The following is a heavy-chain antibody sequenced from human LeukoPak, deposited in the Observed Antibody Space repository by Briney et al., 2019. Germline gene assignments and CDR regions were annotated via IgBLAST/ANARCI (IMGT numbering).Heavy chain of an antibody. CDR1: GFTFSNYG. V-gene: IGHV3-33*01. Sequence: GGSLRLSCGASGFTFSNYGMHWVRQAPGKGLEWVAVIWYDGSNENYADSVKGRFTISRGNSKNTLYLQMNSLRAEDTAVYYCAREGSWGTSLAQNWFDPWGQGTLVIVSS. CDR3: AREGSWGTSLAQNWFDP. J-gene: IGHJ5*02. D-gene: IGHD1-1*01. CDR2: IWYDGSNE.